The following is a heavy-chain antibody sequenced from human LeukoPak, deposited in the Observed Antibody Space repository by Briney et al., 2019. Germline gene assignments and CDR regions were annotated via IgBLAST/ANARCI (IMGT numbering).Heavy chain of an antibody. V-gene: IGHV4-59*01. D-gene: IGHD3-16*01. CDR2: VSYSGST. Sequence: SETLSLTCTLSGGSISSYYWSWIRQPPGKGLEWIGYVSYSGSTNYNPSLKSRVTISVDTSKNQFSLKLSSVTAADTAVYYCARVVWLPQYYYYYMDVWAKGPRSPSP. CDR1: GGSISSYY. J-gene: IGHJ6*03. CDR3: ARVVWLPQYYYYYMDV.